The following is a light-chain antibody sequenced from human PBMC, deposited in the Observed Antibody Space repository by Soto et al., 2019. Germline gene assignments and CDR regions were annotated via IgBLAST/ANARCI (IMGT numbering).Light chain of an antibody. V-gene: IGLV1-40*01. J-gene: IGLJ1*01. Sequence: QSVLTQPPSVSGAPGQRVTISCTGSSSNIGAGYDVHWYQQLPGTAPKLLIYGNSNRPSGVPDRFSGSNSGTSDSLAITGLQAEDEADYYCQSYDSSLSGSDVFGTGTKLTVL. CDR3: QSYDSSLSGSDV. CDR1: SSNIGAGYD. CDR2: GNS.